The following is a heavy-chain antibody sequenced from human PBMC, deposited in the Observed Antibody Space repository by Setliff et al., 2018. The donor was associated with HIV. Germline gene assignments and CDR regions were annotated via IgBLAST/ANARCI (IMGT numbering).Heavy chain of an antibody. Sequence: QAGGSLRLSCAASGFSFSSYWMHWVRQAPGKGLVWVSRINTDGSSTSYADSVKGRFTISRDNAKNTLYLQMNSLRAEDTAVYYCARGVRGVVNGMDVWGRGTTVTVSS. CDR3: ARGVRGVVNGMDV. CDR1: GFSFSSYW. V-gene: IGHV3-74*01. J-gene: IGHJ6*02. CDR2: INTDGSST. D-gene: IGHD3-10*01.